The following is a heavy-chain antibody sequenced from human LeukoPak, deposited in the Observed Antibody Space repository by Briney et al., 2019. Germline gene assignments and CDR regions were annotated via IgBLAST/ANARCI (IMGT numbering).Heavy chain of an antibody. CDR3: PREVSSSSGPSPLAY. CDR1: GFTFSDYY. V-gene: IGHV3-11*01. D-gene: IGHD3-22*01. Sequence: PGGSLRLSCAASGFTFSDYYMSWIRQAPGKGLEWVSYISSSGSTRYYADSVKGRFTISRDNAKNSLYLPMNRLRAEDTAVYYCPREVSSSSGPSPLAYWGQEPLFTVSS. CDR2: ISSSGSTR. J-gene: IGHJ4*02.